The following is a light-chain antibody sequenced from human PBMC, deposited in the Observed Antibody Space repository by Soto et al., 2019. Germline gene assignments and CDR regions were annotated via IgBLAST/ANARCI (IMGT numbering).Light chain of an antibody. CDR2: SAS. CDR3: QQYNNWPWT. J-gene: IGKJ1*01. V-gene: IGKV3-15*01. Sequence: EIVMTQSPATLSVSPGGRATLSCRASQSISDTLAWYQQKPGQAPRLLIYSASARATGFPARFSGSGSGTDFTLTISSLQSEDFAVYYCQQYNNWPWTLGQGTKVDIK. CDR1: QSISDT.